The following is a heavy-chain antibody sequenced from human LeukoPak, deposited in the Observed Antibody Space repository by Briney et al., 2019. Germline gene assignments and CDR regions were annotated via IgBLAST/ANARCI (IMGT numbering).Heavy chain of an antibody. V-gene: IGHV1-24*01. Sequence: ASVKVSCKVSGYTLTELSMHWVRQAPGKGLEWMGGFDPEDGETIYAQKFQGRVTMTEDTSTDTAYMELSSLRSEDTAVYYCATDLLLLQLAPIEFDYWGQGTLVTVSS. CDR1: GYTLTELS. CDR2: FDPEDGET. CDR3: ATDLLLLQLAPIEFDY. J-gene: IGHJ4*02. D-gene: IGHD6-6*01.